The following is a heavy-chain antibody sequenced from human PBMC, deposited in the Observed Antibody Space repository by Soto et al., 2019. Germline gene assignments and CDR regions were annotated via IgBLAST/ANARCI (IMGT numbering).Heavy chain of an antibody. D-gene: IGHD2-2*01. Sequence: ASVKVSCKASGYTFTSYGISWVRQAPGQGLEWMGWISAYNGNTNYAQKLQGRVTMTTDTSTSTAYMELRSLRSDDTAVYYCARFHRVVPAAANWFDPWGQGTLVTVSS. CDR3: ARFHRVVPAAANWFDP. CDR2: ISAYNGNT. V-gene: IGHV1-18*01. J-gene: IGHJ5*02. CDR1: GYTFTSYG.